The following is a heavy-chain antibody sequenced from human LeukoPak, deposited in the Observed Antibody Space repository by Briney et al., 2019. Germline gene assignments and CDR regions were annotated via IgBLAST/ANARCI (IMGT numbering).Heavy chain of an antibody. D-gene: IGHD1-26*01. V-gene: IGHV3-7*01. CDR1: GFTFSYYW. CDR3: ARDHHEYSGSYFFPYYYGMDV. J-gene: IGHJ6*02. CDR2: IKQDGSEK. Sequence: PGGSLRLSCSASGFTFSYYWMSWVRQAPGKGLEWVANIKQDGSEKYYVDSLKGRFTISRDNAKNSLYLQMNSLRAEDTAVYYCARDHHEYSGSYFFPYYYGMDVWGQGTTVTVSS.